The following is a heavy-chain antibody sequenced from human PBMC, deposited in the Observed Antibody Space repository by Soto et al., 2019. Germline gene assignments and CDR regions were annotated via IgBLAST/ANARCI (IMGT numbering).Heavy chain of an antibody. D-gene: IGHD6-19*01. J-gene: IGHJ4*02. CDR1: GGTFSSYA. V-gene: IGHV1-69*12. Sequence: QVQLVQSGAEVKKPGSSVKVSCKASGGTFSSYAISWVRQAPGQGLEWMGGIIPIFGTANYAQKFQGRVTXXAXEXXSTAYMERSSLRSEDTAVYYCAREGEQWPGRYFDYWGQGTLVTVSS. CDR2: IIPIFGTA. CDR3: AREGEQWPGRYFDY.